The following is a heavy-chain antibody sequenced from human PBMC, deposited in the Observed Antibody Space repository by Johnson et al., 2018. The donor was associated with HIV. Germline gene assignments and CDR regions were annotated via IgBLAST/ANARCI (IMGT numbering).Heavy chain of an antibody. CDR2: IYSGGST. Sequence: VQLVESGGGLVQPGGSLRLSCAASGFTVSRNYMSWVRQAPGKGLEWVSVIYSGGSTYYADSVKGRFTISRDTSKNTLYFQMNSLSAEDTAVYYCARDSHYYDSSGPISHNGAFDIWGQGTMVIVSS. CDR3: ARDSHYYDSSGPISHNGAFDI. CDR1: GFTVSRNY. V-gene: IGHV3-66*01. J-gene: IGHJ3*02. D-gene: IGHD3-22*01.